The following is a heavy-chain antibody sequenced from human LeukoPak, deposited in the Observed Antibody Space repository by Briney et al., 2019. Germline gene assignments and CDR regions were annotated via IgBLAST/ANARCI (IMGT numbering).Heavy chain of an antibody. J-gene: IGHJ4*02. V-gene: IGHV3-23*01. D-gene: IGHD1-26*01. CDR1: GLIVSNNY. CDR2: ISGGGGST. Sequence: GGSLRLSCAASGLIVSNNYMSWVRQAPGKGLEWVSTISGGGGSTYYADSVKGRFTISRDNSKNTLYLQVNSLRAEDTAVYYCAKGGKWDVTPFDYWGQGTLVTVSS. CDR3: AKGGKWDVTPFDY.